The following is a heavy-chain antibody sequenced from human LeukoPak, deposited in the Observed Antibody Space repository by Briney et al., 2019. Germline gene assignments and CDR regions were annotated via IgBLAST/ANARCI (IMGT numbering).Heavy chain of an antibody. CDR2: IYHSGST. Sequence: AVPVYPISGGNYGRCFAQPPGKERRWIEGIYHSGSTYYNPSLKSRVTISVDTSKNQFSLKLSSVAPAITAVYYCATAGKVYYDSSGYYFAYWGQGILLTVSS. D-gene: IGHD3-22*01. V-gene: IGHV4-38-2*01. CDR3: ATAGKVYYDSSGYYFAY. CDR1: VYPISGGNY. J-gene: IGHJ4*02.